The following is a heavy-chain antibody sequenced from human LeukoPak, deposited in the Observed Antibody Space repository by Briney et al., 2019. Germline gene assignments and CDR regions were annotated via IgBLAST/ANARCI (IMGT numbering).Heavy chain of an antibody. Sequence: GASVKVSCKASGYTFTSYGISWVRQAPGQGLEWMGIINPSGGSTSYAQKFQGRVTMTRDMSTSTVYMELSSLRSEDTAVYYCAREVRGSYPAPFFDYWGQGTLVTVSS. CDR1: GYTFTSYG. J-gene: IGHJ4*02. CDR2: INPSGGST. V-gene: IGHV1-46*01. CDR3: AREVRGSYPAPFFDY. D-gene: IGHD1-26*01.